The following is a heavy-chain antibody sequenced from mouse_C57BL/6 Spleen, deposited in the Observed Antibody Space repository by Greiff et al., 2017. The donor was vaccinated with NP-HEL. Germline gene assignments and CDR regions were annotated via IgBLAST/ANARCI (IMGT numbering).Heavy chain of an antibody. CDR3: ERRVPDYYGRSYGFAY. V-gene: IGHV1-26*01. CDR2: INPNNGGT. CDR1: GYTFTDYY. J-gene: IGHJ3*01. Sequence: EVQLQQSGPELVKPGASVKISCKASGYTFTDYYMNWVKQIHGKSLEWIGNINPNNGGTSYNDKFKGRATFTVDKSSNTPYLQLRGLTSEDSAVKYWERRVPDYYGRSYGFAYWGQGTLVTVSA. D-gene: IGHD1-1*01.